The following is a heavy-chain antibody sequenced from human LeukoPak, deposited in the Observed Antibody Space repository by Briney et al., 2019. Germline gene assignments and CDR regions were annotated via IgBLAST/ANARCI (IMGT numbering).Heavy chain of an antibody. CDR2: INPNSGGT. J-gene: IGHJ4*02. CDR3: AREEARQWELKDY. V-gene: IGHV1-2*02. CDR1: GYTFTGYY. Sequence: ASVEVSCKASGYTFTGYYMHWVRQAPGQGLEWMGWINPNSGGTNYAQKFQGRVTMTRDTSISTAYMELSRLRSDDTAVYYCAREEARQWELKDYWGQGTLVTVSS. D-gene: IGHD1-26*01.